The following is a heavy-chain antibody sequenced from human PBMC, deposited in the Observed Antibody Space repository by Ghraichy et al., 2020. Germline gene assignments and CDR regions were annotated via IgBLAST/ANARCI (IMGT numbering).Heavy chain of an antibody. CDR2: IKSKTDGGTT. J-gene: IGHJ3*01. CDR3: TRGVAAGTTTPTV. D-gene: IGHD6-13*01. Sequence: GGSLRLSCAASGFTFSNAWMSWVRQAPGKGLEWVGRIKSKTDGGTTDYAAPVKGRFTISRDDSKNTLYLQMNSLKTEDTAVYYCTRGVAAGTTTPTVWGQGTMVTVSS. CDR1: GFTFSNAW. V-gene: IGHV3-15*01.